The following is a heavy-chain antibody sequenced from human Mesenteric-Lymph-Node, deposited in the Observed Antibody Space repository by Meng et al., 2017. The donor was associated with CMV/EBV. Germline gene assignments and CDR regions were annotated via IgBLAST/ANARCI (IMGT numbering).Heavy chain of an antibody. J-gene: IGHJ4*02. V-gene: IGHV3-9*01. D-gene: IGHD4-11*01. CDR2: ISWNSGSI. Sequence: SLKISCAASGFTFDDYAMHWVRQAPGKGLEWVSGISWNSGSIGYADSVKGRFTISRDNAKSSLYLQMDSLRAEDTALYYCARDPTTGQLDYWGQGTLVTVSS. CDR3: ARDPTTGQLDY. CDR1: GFTFDDYA.